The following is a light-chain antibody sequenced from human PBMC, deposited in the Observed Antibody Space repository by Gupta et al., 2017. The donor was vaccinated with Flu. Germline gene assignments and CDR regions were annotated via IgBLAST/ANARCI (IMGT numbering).Light chain of an antibody. V-gene: IGLV3-21*04. J-gene: IGLJ3*02. Sequence: KPGQPPVLVMYQNDQRPSGVPERFSGSKSGETAYRTIRGVEAGDEADYYGQVWDDAPGVWRFGAGTKLTVI. CDR3: QVWDDAPGVWR. CDR2: QND.